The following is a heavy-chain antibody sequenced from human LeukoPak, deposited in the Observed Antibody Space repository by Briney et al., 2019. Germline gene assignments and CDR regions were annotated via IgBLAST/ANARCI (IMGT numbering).Heavy chain of an antibody. CDR1: GFTFSSYA. D-gene: IGHD1-7*01. CDR3: AKAPRTRTGTGGVGAFDI. CDR2: ISGSGGGT. J-gene: IGHJ3*02. V-gene: IGHV3-23*01. Sequence: GGSLRLSCAASGFTFSSYAMSWVRQAPGKGLEWVSAISGSGGGTYYADSVKGRFTISRDNSKNTLYLQMNSLRAEDTAVYYCAKAPRTRTGTGGVGAFDIWGQGTMVTVSS.